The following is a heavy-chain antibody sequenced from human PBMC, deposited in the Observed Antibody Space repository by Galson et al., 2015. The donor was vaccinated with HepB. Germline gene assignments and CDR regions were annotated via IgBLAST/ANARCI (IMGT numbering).Heavy chain of an antibody. CDR3: ARGDGSIWYSY. CDR1: GFTFSSYW. Sequence: SLRLSCAASGFTFSSYWMSWVRQAPGKGLEWVAAIKQDGSEKYYVDSVKGRFTISRGNAKNSLDLQMNSLRADDTAVYYCARGDGSIWYSYWGQGILVTVSS. CDR2: IKQDGSEK. D-gene: IGHD6-13*01. V-gene: IGHV3-7*03. J-gene: IGHJ4*02.